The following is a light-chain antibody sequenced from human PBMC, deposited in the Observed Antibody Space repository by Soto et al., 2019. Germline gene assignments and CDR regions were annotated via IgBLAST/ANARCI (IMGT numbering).Light chain of an antibody. Sequence: QSALTQPASVSGSPGQSITISCTGTSSDVGGYNYVSWYQQHPGKAPKLMIYDVRNRPSGVSNRFSGSKSVNTASLTISGLQAEDEADYYGSSYTTISTYVFGTWTKVTVL. CDR3: SSYTTISTYV. V-gene: IGLV2-14*01. CDR1: SSDVGGYNY. CDR2: DVR. J-gene: IGLJ1*01.